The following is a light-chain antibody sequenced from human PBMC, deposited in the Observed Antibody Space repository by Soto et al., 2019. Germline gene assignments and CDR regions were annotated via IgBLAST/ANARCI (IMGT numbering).Light chain of an antibody. CDR1: SSDVGGYDH. Sequence: QSVLTQPASVSGSPGQSVTISCTGTSSDVGGYDHVSWYQQHPGTAPKLIIYNVTVRPSGISPRFSGSKSDNTASLAVSGLQPEDEADYYCSSYTHKDTLLFGGGTKVTVL. V-gene: IGLV2-14*03. J-gene: IGLJ3*02. CDR3: SSYTHKDTLL. CDR2: NVT.